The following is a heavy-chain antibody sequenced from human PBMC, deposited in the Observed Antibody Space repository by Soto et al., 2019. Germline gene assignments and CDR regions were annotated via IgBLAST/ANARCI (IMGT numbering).Heavy chain of an antibody. D-gene: IGHD3-16*01. Sequence: QIQLVQSGAEVKRPGASVKVSCKASGYTFSTHGITWVRQAPGQGLEWMGWISAFNGNSKYAQKFQGRVTMTTDTSTATAYMELRSLRFADTAGYYCAKGVYDYAFWGQGTLVTVSS. V-gene: IGHV1-18*01. CDR2: ISAFNGNS. CDR3: AKGVYDYAF. J-gene: IGHJ4*02. CDR1: GYTFSTHG.